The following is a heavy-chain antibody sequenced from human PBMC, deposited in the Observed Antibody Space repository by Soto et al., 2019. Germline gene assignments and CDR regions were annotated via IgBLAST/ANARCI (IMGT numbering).Heavy chain of an antibody. CDR3: ARGVTDATRGVH. D-gene: IGHD2-21*02. CDR1: GGTFTSYT. CDR2: IIPILDTA. J-gene: IGHJ4*02. V-gene: IGHV1-69*08. Sequence: QVQLVQSGAEVQKPGSSVKVSCKASGGTFTSYTINWVRQAPGQGLEWMGRIIPILDTANYAQKFQGRVTVTADKSTGTAFMELTSLRSEDTAVYYCARGVTDATRGVHWGQGTLVTVSS.